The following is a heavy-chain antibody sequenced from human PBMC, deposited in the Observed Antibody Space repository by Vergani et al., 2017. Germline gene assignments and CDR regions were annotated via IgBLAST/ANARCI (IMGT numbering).Heavy chain of an antibody. CDR2: ISSSSSYI. CDR3: ARRATITMVRSLDY. CDR1: GFTFSSYS. D-gene: IGHD3-10*01. V-gene: IGHV3-21*01. Sequence: EVQLVESGGGLVKPGGSLRLSCAASGFTFSSYSMNWVRQAPGKGLECVSSISSSSSYIYYADSVKGRFTISRDNAKNSLYLQMNSLRAEDTAVYYCARRATITMVRSLDYWGQGTLVTVSS. J-gene: IGHJ4*02.